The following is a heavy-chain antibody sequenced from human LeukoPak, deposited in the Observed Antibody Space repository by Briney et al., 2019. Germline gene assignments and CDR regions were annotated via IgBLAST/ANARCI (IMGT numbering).Heavy chain of an antibody. V-gene: IGHV3-30-3*01. CDR2: ISYDGSNR. CDR3: AGDPIRARQSGYFDY. CDR1: GFTFSDYA. D-gene: IGHD2-15*01. J-gene: IGHJ4*02. Sequence: GGSLRLSCAASGFTFSDYAMHWVRQAPGKGLEWVAVISYDGSNRYYADSVKGRFTISRDNSKNTLYLQMNSLRGEDTTIYYCAGDPIRARQSGYFDYWGQGTLVTVSS.